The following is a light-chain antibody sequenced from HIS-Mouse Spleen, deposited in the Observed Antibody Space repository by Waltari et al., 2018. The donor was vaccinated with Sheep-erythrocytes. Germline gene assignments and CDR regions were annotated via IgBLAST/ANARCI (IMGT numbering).Light chain of an antibody. CDR3: QQYGSSLRT. CDR1: QSVSSSY. J-gene: IGKJ1*01. Sequence: SRATQSVSSSYLAWYQQKPGQAPRLLIYGASSRATGIPDRFSGSGSGTDFTLTISRLEPEDFAVYYCQQYGSSLRTFGQGTKVEIK. CDR2: GAS. V-gene: IGKV3-20*01.